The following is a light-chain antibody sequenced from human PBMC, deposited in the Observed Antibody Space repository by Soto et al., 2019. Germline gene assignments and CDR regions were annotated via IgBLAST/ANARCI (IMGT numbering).Light chain of an antibody. CDR2: DVL. J-gene: IGLJ1*01. V-gene: IGLV2-11*01. Sequence: QSALTQPRSVSGSPGQSVTISCTGTRSDVGGYNYVSWYQQQPGKAPRLMIYDVLKRPSGVPVRFSGSKSGNTASLTISGLQAEDEADYFCCSYAGKYTFLYVFGSGTKVTVL. CDR1: RSDVGGYNY. CDR3: CSYAGKYTFLYV.